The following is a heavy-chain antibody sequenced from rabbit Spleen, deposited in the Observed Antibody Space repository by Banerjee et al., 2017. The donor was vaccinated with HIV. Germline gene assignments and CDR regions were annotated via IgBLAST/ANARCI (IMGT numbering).Heavy chain of an antibody. D-gene: IGHD8-1*01. Sequence: QEQLEESGGDLVKPEGSLTLTCTASGFSFSSSYWICRVRQAPGKGLEWIACIEGGSSAFSYFASWAKGRFTISKTSSTTVTLQMTSLTAADTATYFCARDSGSSFSTYGMDLWGQGTLVTVS. CDR1: GFSFSSSYW. CDR3: ARDSGSSFSTYGMDL. J-gene: IGHJ6*01. CDR2: IEGGSSAFS. V-gene: IGHV1S45*01.